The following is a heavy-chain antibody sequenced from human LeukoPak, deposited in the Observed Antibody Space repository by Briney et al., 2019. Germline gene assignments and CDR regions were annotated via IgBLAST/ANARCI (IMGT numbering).Heavy chain of an antibody. CDR2: IIPILGIA. D-gene: IGHD3-10*01. CDR1: GGTFSSYA. V-gene: IGHV1-69*04. CDR3: ARAKTGGYYYYGMDV. Sequence: SVKVSCKASGGTFSSYAISWVRQAPGQGLEWMGRIIPILGIANYAQKFQGRVTITADKSTSTAYMELSSLRSEDTAVYYCARAKTGGYYYYGMDVWGQGTTVTVSS. J-gene: IGHJ6*02.